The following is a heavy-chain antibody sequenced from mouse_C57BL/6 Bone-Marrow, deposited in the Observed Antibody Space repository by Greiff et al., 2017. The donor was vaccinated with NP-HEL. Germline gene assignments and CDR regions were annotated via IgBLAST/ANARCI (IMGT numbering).Heavy chain of an antibody. D-gene: IGHD2-4*01. V-gene: IGHV1-81*01. CDR2: IYPRSGNT. CDR3: ARRPYEYDGFFDY. Sequence: VQLQQSGAELARPGASVKLSCKASGYTFTSSGISWVKQRTGQGLEWIGEIYPRSGNTYYNEKFKGKATLTADKSSSTAYMELRSLTSEDSAVYFCARRPYEYDGFFDYWGQGTTLTVSS. CDR1: GYTFTSSG. J-gene: IGHJ2*01.